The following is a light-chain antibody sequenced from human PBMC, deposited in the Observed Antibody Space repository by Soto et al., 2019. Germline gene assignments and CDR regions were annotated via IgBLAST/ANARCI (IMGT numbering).Light chain of an antibody. J-gene: IGKJ1*01. CDR3: QQYGSSPWT. CDR2: SAS. Sequence: EIVMTQSPATLSVSPGERAALSCRASQSVSSDLAWYHQKPGQAPRLLIYSASTRATGIPARFSGSGSGTEFTLSISSLQPEDFAVYYCQQYGSSPWTFGQGTKVDIK. CDR1: QSVSSD. V-gene: IGKV3-15*01.